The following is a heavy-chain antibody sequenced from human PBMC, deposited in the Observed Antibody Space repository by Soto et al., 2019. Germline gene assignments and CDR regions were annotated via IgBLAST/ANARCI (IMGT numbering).Heavy chain of an antibody. Sequence: EVQLLESGGGLVQPGGSLRLSCAASGFTFSNYAMNWVRQAPGKELEWVSVIGDSGDSTYYADSVKGRFTISRDNSKNTMYLQMNSLRTEDTAVYYCAKGGGAAASGWFDAWGQGTLVTVSS. CDR2: IGDSGDST. CDR3: AKGGGAAASGWFDA. CDR1: GFTFSNYA. J-gene: IGHJ5*02. V-gene: IGHV3-23*01. D-gene: IGHD6-13*01.